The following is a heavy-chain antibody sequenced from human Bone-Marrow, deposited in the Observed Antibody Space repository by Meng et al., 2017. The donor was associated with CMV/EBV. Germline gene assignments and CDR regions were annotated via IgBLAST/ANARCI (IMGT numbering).Heavy chain of an antibody. V-gene: IGHV1-18*01. D-gene: IGHD5/OR15-5a*01. CDR2: VGGCDGDT. J-gene: IGHJ3*02. Sequence: ASVKVSCKASGYTFSSYGISWVRQAPGQGLEWMGWVGGCDGDTNYALEFRGRVTVTIDTSTSTAYMELRSLRSDDTAVYYCARDWECLARSDVFDIWGQGTIVTVSS. CDR1: GYTFSSYG. CDR3: ARDWECLARSDVFDI.